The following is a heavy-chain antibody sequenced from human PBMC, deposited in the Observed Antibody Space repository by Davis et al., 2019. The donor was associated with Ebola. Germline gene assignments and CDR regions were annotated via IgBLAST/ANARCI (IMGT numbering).Heavy chain of an antibody. D-gene: IGHD1-26*01. J-gene: IGHJ4*02. CDR3: ARRGVSGSPFTYYFDY. V-gene: IGHV4-34*01. CDR1: GGSFSGYY. Sequence: MPSETLSLTCAVYGGSFSGYYWSWIRQPPGKGLEWIGEIKHSGSSNYNPSLKSRLTISVDTSKNQFSLKLSSVTAADTAVYYCARRGVSGSPFTYYFDYWGQGTPVTVSS. CDR2: IKHSGSS.